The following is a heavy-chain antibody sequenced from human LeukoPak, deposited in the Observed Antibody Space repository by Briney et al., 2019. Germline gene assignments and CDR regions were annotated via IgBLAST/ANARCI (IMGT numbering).Heavy chain of an antibody. V-gene: IGHV3-74*01. J-gene: IGHJ4*02. CDR2: IKYDASST. Sequence: GGSLRLSCAASGFTFSSYWMHWVRQAPGKGLVWVSRIKYDASSTSYADSVKGRFTISRDNAKNTLYLQMNSLRAEDTAVYYCARGATYAYYQDYWGQGTLVTVSS. D-gene: IGHD1-26*01. CDR1: GFTFSSYW. CDR3: ARGATYAYYQDY.